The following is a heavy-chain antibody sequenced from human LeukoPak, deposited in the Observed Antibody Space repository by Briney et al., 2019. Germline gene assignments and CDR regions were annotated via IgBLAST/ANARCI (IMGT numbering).Heavy chain of an antibody. CDR1: GDSISSGSYY. Sequence: PSQTLSLICTVSGDSISSGSYYWSWIRQPAGKGLEWIGRIYTSGSTNYNPSLKSRVTISLDTSKNQFSLKLTSVSAADTAVYYCARGGYSGDYWGQGTLVTVSS. CDR2: IYTSGST. D-gene: IGHD5-24*01. J-gene: IGHJ4*02. CDR3: ARGGYSGDY. V-gene: IGHV4-61*02.